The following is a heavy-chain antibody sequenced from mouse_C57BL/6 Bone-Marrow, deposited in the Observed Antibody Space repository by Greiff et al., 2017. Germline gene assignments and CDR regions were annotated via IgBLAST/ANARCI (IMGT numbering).Heavy chain of an antibody. V-gene: IGHV1-55*01. CDR2: IYPGSGST. Sequence: QVQLQQPGAELVKPGASVKMSCKASGYTFTSYWITWVKQRPGQGLEWIGDIYPGSGSTNYNEKFKSKATLTVDTSSSTAYMQLSSLTSEDSAVYYCARDYYGSIGRYWYFDVWGTGTTVTVSS. CDR3: ARDYYGSIGRYWYFDV. D-gene: IGHD1-1*01. CDR1: GYTFTSYW. J-gene: IGHJ1*03.